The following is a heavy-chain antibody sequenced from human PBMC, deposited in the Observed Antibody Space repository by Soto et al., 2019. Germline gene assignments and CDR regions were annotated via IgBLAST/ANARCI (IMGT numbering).Heavy chain of an antibody. CDR1: GYTFTSYY. D-gene: IGHD3-22*01. CDR3: VRAALYYYDSSGYYTEYFQH. V-gene: IGHV1-46*01. Sequence: ASVKVSCKASGYTFTSYYMHWVREAPGQGLEWMGIINPSGGSTSYAQKFQGRVTMTRDTSTSTVYMELSSLRSEDTAVYYCVRAALYYYDSSGYYTEYFQHWGQGTLVTVSS. J-gene: IGHJ1*01. CDR2: INPSGGST.